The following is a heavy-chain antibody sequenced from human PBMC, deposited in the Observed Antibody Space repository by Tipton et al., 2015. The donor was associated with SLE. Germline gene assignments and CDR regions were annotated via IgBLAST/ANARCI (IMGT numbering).Heavy chain of an antibody. CDR3: AGGGVATMGGYAFEI. V-gene: IGHV4-4*07. CDR1: GGSIIGYY. J-gene: IGHJ3*02. D-gene: IGHD5-12*01. CDR2: IYTGGRT. Sequence: TLSLTCTVSGGSIIGYYWSWIRQPAGEGPEWIGRIYTGGRTIHNPSPNSPVTMSVDTSKNQFSLRLNSVTAADTALYYCAGGGVATMGGYAFEIWGQGTMVTVSS.